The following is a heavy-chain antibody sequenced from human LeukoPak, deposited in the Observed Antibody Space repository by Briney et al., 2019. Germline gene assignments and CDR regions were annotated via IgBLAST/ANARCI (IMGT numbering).Heavy chain of an antibody. CDR2: IYYSGST. CDR1: GGSFSSYY. J-gene: IGHJ3*02. V-gene: IGHV4-59*01. CDR3: ARVLAPSYDAFDI. Sequence: PSETLSLTRTVSGGSFSSYYWSWIRQPPGKGLEWIGYIYYSGSTNYNPSLKSRATISVDTSQTQFSLKLRSVTVADPAVYYCARVLAPSYDAFDIWGQGTMVTVSS. D-gene: IGHD1-26*01.